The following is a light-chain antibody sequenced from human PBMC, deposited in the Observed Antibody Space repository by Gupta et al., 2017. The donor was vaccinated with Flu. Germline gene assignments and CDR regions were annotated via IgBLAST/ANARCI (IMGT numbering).Light chain of an antibody. CDR1: QEIFSY. V-gene: IGKV1-9*01. J-gene: IGKJ3*01. Sequence: PSLLSASVGDRVTITCRASQEIFSYLAWYQQKPGQAPKFIIYAASILQGGVPSRFSGSGSGTEFTLTIDSLQAEDFATYLCLQYKDYPFSFGPGTKVAI. CDR2: AAS. CDR3: LQYKDYPFS.